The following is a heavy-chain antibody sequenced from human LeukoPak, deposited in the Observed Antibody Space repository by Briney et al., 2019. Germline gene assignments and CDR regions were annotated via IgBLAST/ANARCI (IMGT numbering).Heavy chain of an antibody. D-gene: IGHD3-10*01. Sequence: GGSLRLSCSASGFTFSTYGMNWVRQAPGKGLEWVSAISGSGGSTYYADSVKGRFTISRDNSKNTLYLQMNSLRAEDTAVYYCAGRGSGSYFDFWGQGTLVTVSS. CDR2: ISGSGGST. V-gene: IGHV3-23*01. J-gene: IGHJ4*02. CDR3: AGRGSGSYFDF. CDR1: GFTFSTYG.